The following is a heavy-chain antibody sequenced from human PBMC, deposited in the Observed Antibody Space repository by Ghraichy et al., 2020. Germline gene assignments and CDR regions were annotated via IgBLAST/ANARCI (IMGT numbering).Heavy chain of an antibody. CDR2: INSDGSST. D-gene: IGHD3-9*01. Sequence: GGSLRLSCAASGFTFSSYWMHWVRQAPGKGLVWVSRINSDGSSTSYADSVKGRFTISRDNAKNTLYLQMNSLRAEDTAVYYCALLVIGRYRYYFDYWGQGTLVTVSS. V-gene: IGHV3-74*01. CDR1: GFTFSSYW. CDR3: ALLVIGRYRYYFDY. J-gene: IGHJ4*02.